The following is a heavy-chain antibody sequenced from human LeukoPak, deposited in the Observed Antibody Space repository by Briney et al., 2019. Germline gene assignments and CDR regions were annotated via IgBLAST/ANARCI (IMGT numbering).Heavy chain of an antibody. V-gene: IGHV3-43D*03. CDR1: GFTFDDYA. D-gene: IGHD1-26*01. CDR3: AKAHTGWELGLDFDY. Sequence: GGSLRLSCAASGFTFDDYAMHWVRQAPGKGLEWVSLISWDGGSTYYADSVKGRFTISRDNSKNSLYLQMNSLRAEDTALYYCAKAHTGWELGLDFDYWGQGTLVTVSS. CDR2: ISWDGGST. J-gene: IGHJ4*02.